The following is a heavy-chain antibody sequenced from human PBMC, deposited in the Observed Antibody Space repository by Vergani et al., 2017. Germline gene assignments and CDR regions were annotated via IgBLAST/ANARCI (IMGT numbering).Heavy chain of an antibody. CDR2: ISGSGGST. D-gene: IGHD3-22*01. CDR3: AKEEVENYYDSSGYLIPGCMDV. Sequence: EVQLLESGGGLVQPGGSLRLSCAASGFTFSSYAMSWVRQAPGKGLEWVSAISGSGGSTYYADSVKGRFTISRDNSKNTLYLQMNSLRAEDTAVYYCAKEEVENYYDSSGYLIPGCMDVWGQGTTVTVSS. V-gene: IGHV3-23*01. CDR1: GFTFSSYA. J-gene: IGHJ6*02.